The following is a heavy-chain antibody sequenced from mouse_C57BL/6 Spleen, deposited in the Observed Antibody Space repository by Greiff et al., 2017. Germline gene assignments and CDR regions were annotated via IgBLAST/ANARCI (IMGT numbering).Heavy chain of an antibody. CDR2: INPNYGTT. Sequence: VQLQQSGPELVKPGASVKISCKASGYSFTDYNMNWVKQSNGTSLEWIGVINPNYGTTSYNQKFKGKATLTVDQSSSTAYMQLNSLPSEDSAVXYCARDGSSRYYAMDYWGQGTSVPSPQ. J-gene: IGHJ4*01. CDR3: ARDGSSRYYAMDY. CDR1: GYSFTDYN. D-gene: IGHD1-1*01. V-gene: IGHV1-39*01.